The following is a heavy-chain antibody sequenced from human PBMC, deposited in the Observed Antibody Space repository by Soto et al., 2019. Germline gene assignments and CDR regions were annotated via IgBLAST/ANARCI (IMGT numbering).Heavy chain of an antibody. CDR1: GYTLTELS. CDR3: ATVASTRFLECLTPPYYFDY. Sequence: ASVKVSCKVSGYTLTELSMHWVRQAPGKGLEWMGGFDPEDGETIYAQKFQGRVTMTEDTSTDTAYMELSSLRSEDTAVYYCATVASTRFLECLTPPYYFDYCGQRSLVPVSS. J-gene: IGHJ4*02. V-gene: IGHV1-24*01. CDR2: FDPEDGET. D-gene: IGHD3-3*01.